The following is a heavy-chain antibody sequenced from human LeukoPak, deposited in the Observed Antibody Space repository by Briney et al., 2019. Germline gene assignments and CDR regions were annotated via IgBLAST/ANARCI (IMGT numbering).Heavy chain of an antibody. CDR1: GYSFTSYW. Sequence: GESLKISCKGSGYSFTSYWIGWVRQMPGNGLEWMGIIYPGDSDTRYSPSFQGQVTISADKSISTAYLQWSSLKASDTAMYYCARRISRYSYGLGEYYFDYWGQGTLVTVSS. CDR2: IYPGDSDT. CDR3: ARRISRYSYGLGEYYFDY. V-gene: IGHV5-51*01. D-gene: IGHD5-18*01. J-gene: IGHJ4*02.